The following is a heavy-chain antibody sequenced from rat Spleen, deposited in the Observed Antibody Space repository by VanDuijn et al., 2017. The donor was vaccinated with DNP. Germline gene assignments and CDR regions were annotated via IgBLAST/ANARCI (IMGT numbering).Heavy chain of an antibody. CDR2: INYDGGST. CDR1: GFTLSDYY. D-gene: IGHD1-6*01. V-gene: IGHV5-22*01. J-gene: IGHJ4*01. CDR3: ARQGGILRLYALDA. Sequence: EVQLVESGGGLVQPGSSLKLSCAASGFTLSDYYMAWVRQAPTKGLEWVAYINYDGGSTYSGDSVKGRFTISRDNAKNTLYLQMNSLRSEDTATYYCARQGGILRLYALDAWGQGTSVTVSS.